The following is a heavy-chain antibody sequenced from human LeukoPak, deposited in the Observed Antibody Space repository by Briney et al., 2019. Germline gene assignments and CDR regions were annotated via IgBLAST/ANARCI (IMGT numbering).Heavy chain of an antibody. J-gene: IGHJ3*02. Sequence: PGGSLRLSCVASGFTFSSNGMHWVRQAPGKGLEWVTFIQYDGSKKYYADSVKGRFTISRDNAKNSLYLQMNSLRAEDTAVYYCARDFHRRYYDSSGYNAFDIWGQGTMVTVSS. V-gene: IGHV3-30*02. CDR1: GFTFSSNG. D-gene: IGHD3-22*01. CDR2: IQYDGSKK. CDR3: ARDFHRRYYDSSGYNAFDI.